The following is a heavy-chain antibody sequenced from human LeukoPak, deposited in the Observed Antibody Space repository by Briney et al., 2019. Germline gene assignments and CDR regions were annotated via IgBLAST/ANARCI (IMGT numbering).Heavy chain of an antibody. V-gene: IGHV3-21*01. D-gene: IGHD2-15*01. CDR2: ISSSGINI. CDR3: ARDSCSGGSCYSGY. CDR1: GFTFSSYT. Sequence: AGGSLRLSCAASGFTFSSYTMNWVRQAPGRGLEWVSSISSSGINIYYADSVMGRFTISRDNAKNSLYLQMNSLRAEDTAVYYCARDSCSGGSCYSGYWGQGTLVTVSS. J-gene: IGHJ4*02.